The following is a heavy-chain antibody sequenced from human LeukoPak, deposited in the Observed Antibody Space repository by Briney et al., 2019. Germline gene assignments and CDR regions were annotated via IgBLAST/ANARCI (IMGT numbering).Heavy chain of an antibody. CDR1: GYTFTGYY. D-gene: IGHD2-8*01. J-gene: IGHJ4*02. CDR3: ARGREMGFSDY. Sequence: GASVKVSCKTSGYTFTGYYMHWVRQAPGQGLEWMGWITPNTGGANYAQNFQGRVTMTRDTSISTAYMELSRLRSDDTAVFYCARGREMGFSDYWGQGTLVTVSS. CDR2: ITPNTGGA. V-gene: IGHV1-2*02.